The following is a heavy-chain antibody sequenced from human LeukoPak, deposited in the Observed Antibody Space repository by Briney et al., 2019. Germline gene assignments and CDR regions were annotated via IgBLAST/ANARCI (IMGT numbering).Heavy chain of an antibody. V-gene: IGHV4-59*01. D-gene: IGHD6-13*01. CDR2: IYYSGST. CDR1: GGSMNSYY. Sequence: SETLSLTCTVSGGSMNSYYWSWIRQPPGKGLEWIGYIYYSGSTNYNPSLKSRVTISVDTSKNQFSLKLSSVTAADTAVYYCARARYSSSWACDYWGQGTLATVSS. J-gene: IGHJ4*02. CDR3: ARARYSSSWACDY.